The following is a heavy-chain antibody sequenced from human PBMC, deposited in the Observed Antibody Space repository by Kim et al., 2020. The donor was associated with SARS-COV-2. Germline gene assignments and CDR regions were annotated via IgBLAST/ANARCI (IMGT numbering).Heavy chain of an antibody. CDR3: ARWQITMVRGMSGMDV. D-gene: IGHD3-10*01. Sequence: ASVKVSCKASGYTFTNYAIHWVRQAPGQRLEWMGRINVSNGNTKYSQKFQGRVTITRDTSANTAYMELSSLRSEDTAVYYCARWQITMVRGMSGMDVWGQGTTVTVSS. V-gene: IGHV1-3*01. J-gene: IGHJ6*02. CDR1: GYTFTNYA. CDR2: INVSNGNT.